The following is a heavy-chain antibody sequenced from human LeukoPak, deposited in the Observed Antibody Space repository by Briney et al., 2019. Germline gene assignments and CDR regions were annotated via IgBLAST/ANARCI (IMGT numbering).Heavy chain of an antibody. CDR2: INPNSGGT. D-gene: IGHD3-22*01. CDR1: GYTFTGYY. V-gene: IGHV1-2*02. Sequence: ASVKVSCKASGYTFTGYYMHWVRQAPGQGLEWMGWINPNSGGTNYAQKFQGRATMTRDTSISTAYMELGRLRSDDTAVYYCARVQDYYDSSGYYGAFDYWGQGTLVTVSS. J-gene: IGHJ4*02. CDR3: ARVQDYYDSSGYYGAFDY.